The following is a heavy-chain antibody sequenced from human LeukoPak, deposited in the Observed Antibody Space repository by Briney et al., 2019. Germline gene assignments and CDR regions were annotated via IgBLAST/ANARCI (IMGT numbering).Heavy chain of an antibody. CDR2: IYYSGST. D-gene: IGHD3-3*01. CDR1: GGSISSYY. CDR3: ARGYDFWSGYPIY. J-gene: IGHJ4*02. V-gene: IGHV4-59*01. Sequence: SETLSLTCTVSGGSISSYYWSWIRQPPGKGLEWIGYIYYSGSTNYNPSLKSRVTISVDTSKNQFSLKLSSVTAADTAVYYCARGYDFWSGYPIYWGQGTLVTVSS.